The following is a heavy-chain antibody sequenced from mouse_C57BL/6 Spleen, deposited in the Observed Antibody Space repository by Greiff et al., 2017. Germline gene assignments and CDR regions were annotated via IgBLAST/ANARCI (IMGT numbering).Heavy chain of an antibody. V-gene: IGHV5-12*01. CDR2: ISNGSGST. D-gene: IGHD1-1*01. CDR3: ASSTVEDDDAMDY. CDR1: GFTFSDYY. Sequence: VQLKESGGGLVQPGGSLKLSCAASGFTFSDYYMHWVRQTPEKGLEWVAYISNGSGSTYYPDTVKGRFTISRDNAKNTLYLQMSRLTSEDTAMYYCASSTVEDDDAMDYWGQGTSVTVSS. J-gene: IGHJ4*01.